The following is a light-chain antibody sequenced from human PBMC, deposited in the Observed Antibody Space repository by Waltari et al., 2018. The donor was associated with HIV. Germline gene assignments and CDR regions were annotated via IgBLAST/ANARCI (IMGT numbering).Light chain of an antibody. CDR1: SEHRNNI. Sequence: QPVLTQSSSASAFPGSSVKLTCTLYSEHRNNIIAWHRQKPGEAPLFLMKVDSGCVYNEGSGVPDRFSGSSSGTDRYLTISNLQLEDEADYYCEAWDTYTRVFGGGTRLTV. V-gene: IGLV4-60*02. J-gene: IGLJ3*02. CDR3: EAWDTYTRV. CDR2: VDSGCVY.